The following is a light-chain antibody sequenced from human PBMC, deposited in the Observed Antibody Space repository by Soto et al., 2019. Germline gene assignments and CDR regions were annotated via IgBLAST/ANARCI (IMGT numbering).Light chain of an antibody. Sequence: DIQMTQSPSTLSASVGDRVTITCRASESISNWLAWFQQKPGKAPKLLIHKTSTLESGVPSRFSGSGSGTEFTLTISSLQPDDFATYFCQQYSTYLSFGQGTKVEIK. CDR1: ESISNW. CDR3: QQYSTYLS. J-gene: IGKJ1*01. V-gene: IGKV1-5*03. CDR2: KTS.